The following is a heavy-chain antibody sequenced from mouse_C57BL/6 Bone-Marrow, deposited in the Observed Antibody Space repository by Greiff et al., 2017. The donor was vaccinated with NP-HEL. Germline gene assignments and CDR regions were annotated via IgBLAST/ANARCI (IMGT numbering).Heavy chain of an antibody. D-gene: IGHD2-1*01. CDR1: GYSITSDY. CDR3: ARRSFYYGNWYFDV. J-gene: IGHJ1*03. V-gene: IGHV3-8*01. CDR2: ISYSGST. Sequence: EVKLMESGPGLAKPSQTLSLTCSVTGYSITSDYWNWIRKFPGNKLEYMGYISYSGSTFYNPSLKSRISITRDTSKNQYYLQLNSVTTEDTATYYGARRSFYYGNWYFDVWGTGTTVTVSS.